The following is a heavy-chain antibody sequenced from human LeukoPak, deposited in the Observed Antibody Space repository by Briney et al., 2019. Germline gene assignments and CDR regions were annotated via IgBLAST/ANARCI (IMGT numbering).Heavy chain of an antibody. V-gene: IGHV3-30*18. D-gene: IGHD3-22*01. CDR2: ISYDGSNK. J-gene: IGHJ3*02. CDR3: AKDYDSSGWAAFDI. Sequence: GGSLRLSCAASGFTFNSFGMHWVRQAPGKGLEWVAVISYDGSNKYFADSVKGRFTISRDNSKNTLYLQMNSLRAEDTAVYYCAKDYDSSGWAAFDIWGQGTMVTVSS. CDR1: GFTFNSFG.